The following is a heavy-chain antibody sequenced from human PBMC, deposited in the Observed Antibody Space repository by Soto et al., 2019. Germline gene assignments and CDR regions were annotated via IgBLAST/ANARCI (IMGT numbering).Heavy chain of an antibody. CDR1: GYTFTSYY. J-gene: IGHJ4*02. D-gene: IGHD2-8*01. V-gene: IGHV1-46*01. Sequence: GSSVKVSCKASGYTFTSYYMHWVRQAPAQGLEWMGIINPSGGSTSYAQKFQGRVTMTRDTSTSTVYMELSSLRSEDTAVHYCARGHCTNGVCYGSGSGDATDFDYWGQGTLVTVSS. CDR2: INPSGGST. CDR3: ARGHCTNGVCYGSGSGDATDFDY.